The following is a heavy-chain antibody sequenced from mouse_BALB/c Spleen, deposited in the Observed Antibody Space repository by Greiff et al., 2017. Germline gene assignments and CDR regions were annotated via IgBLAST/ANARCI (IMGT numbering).Heavy chain of an antibody. CDR2: ISYDGSN. CDR3: ARGFYGNYYAMDY. J-gene: IGHJ4*01. Sequence: VQLKESGPGLVKPSQSLSLTCSVTGYSITSGYYWNWIRQFPGNKLEWMGYISYDGSNNYNPSLKNRISITRDTSKNQFFLKLNSVTTEDTATYYCARGFYGNYYAMDYWGQGTSVTVSS. CDR1: GYSITSGYY. D-gene: IGHD2-1*01. V-gene: IGHV3-6*02.